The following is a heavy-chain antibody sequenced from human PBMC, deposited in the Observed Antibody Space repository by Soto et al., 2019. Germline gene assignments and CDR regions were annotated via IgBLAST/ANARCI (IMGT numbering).Heavy chain of an antibody. V-gene: IGHV3-30*18. CDR3: TKVRAGPSSYYYYAMDV. Sequence: GGSLRLSCEPSTFTFTTFGMHWVRQAPGKGLEWVAFISHDGSNKDYADSVKGRFTISRENPRNTLYLQMSSLRAEDTAVYYCTKVRAGPSSYYYYAMDVWGQGTTVTVYS. J-gene: IGHJ6*02. CDR1: TFTFTTFG. D-gene: IGHD6-25*01. CDR2: ISHDGSNK.